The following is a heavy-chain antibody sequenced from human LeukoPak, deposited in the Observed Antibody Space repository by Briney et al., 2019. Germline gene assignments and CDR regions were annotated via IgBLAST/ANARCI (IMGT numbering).Heavy chain of an antibody. CDR2: ISGSDGST. CDR1: GFTFSNHA. Sequence: PGGSLRLSCAASGFTFSNHAMSWVRQAPGKGLEWVSAISGSDGSTYYADSVKGRFTVSRDNSKNTLYLQMNSLRAEDTAVYYCAKGSGSYFGRYFYYMDVWGKGTTVTVSS. D-gene: IGHD3-10*01. CDR3: AKGSGSYFGRYFYYMDV. J-gene: IGHJ6*03. V-gene: IGHV3-23*01.